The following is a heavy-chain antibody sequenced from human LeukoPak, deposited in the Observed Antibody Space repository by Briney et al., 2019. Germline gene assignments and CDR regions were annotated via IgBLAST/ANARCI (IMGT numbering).Heavy chain of an antibody. CDR3: ARGVYYDILTGYYRTPIYYFDY. D-gene: IGHD3-9*01. Sequence: SETLSLTCTVSGGSISSYYWSWIRQPPGKGLEWIGYIYYSGSTNYNPSLKSRVTISVDTSKNRFSLKLSSVTAADTAVYYCARGVYYDILTGYYRTPIYYFDYWGQGTLVTVSS. J-gene: IGHJ4*02. CDR1: GGSISSYY. V-gene: IGHV4-59*01. CDR2: IYYSGST.